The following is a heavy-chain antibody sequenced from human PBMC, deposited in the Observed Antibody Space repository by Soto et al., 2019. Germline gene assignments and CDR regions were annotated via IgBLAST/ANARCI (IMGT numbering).Heavy chain of an antibody. J-gene: IGHJ6*02. Sequence: SDTLSLTCTVSGGSISSSSYYWGWIRQPPGKGLEWIGSIYYSGSTYYNPSLKSRVTISVDTSKNQFSLKLSSVTAADTAVYYCARQGFLEWLLDYGMDVWGQGTTVTVSS. CDR1: GGSISSSSYY. D-gene: IGHD3-3*01. V-gene: IGHV4-39*01. CDR2: IYYSGST. CDR3: ARQGFLEWLLDYGMDV.